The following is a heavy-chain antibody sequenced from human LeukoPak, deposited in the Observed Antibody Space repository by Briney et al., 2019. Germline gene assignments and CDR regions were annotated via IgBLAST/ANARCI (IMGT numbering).Heavy chain of an antibody. D-gene: IGHD6-13*01. CDR2: IYYSGST. Sequence: KPSETLSLTCTVSGGSISSYYWSWIRQPPGKGLEWIGYIYYSGSTNYNPSLKSRVTISVDTSKNQFSLKLSSVTAADTAVYYCARVGSWYPYYFDYWGQGTLVTVSS. CDR1: GGSISSYY. V-gene: IGHV4-59*12. CDR3: ARVGSWYPYYFDY. J-gene: IGHJ4*02.